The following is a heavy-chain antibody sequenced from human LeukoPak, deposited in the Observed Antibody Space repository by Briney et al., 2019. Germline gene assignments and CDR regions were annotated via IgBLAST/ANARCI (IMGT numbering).Heavy chain of an antibody. J-gene: IGHJ4*02. CDR2: ISESGSGT. CDR1: GLTFSRYA. CDR3: AKDIAQGYTFGSIEQDY. Sequence: GGSLRLSCAVSGLTFSRYAMSWVRQAPGKGLEWVSAISESGSGTYHADSVKGRFTISRDNSKDTLSLQMNSLRAEDTAVYYCAKDIAQGYTFGSIEQDYWGQGTLVTVSS. D-gene: IGHD5-18*01. V-gene: IGHV3-23*01.